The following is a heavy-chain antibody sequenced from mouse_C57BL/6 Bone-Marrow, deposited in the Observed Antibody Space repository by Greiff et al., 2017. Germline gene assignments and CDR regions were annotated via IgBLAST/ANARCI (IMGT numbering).Heavy chain of an antibody. Sequence: VQLQQSGPGLVAPSQSLSITCTVSGFSLTSYGVSRVRQPPGKGLEWLGVIWGDGSTNYHSAHISRLSISKDNSKSQVFLKLNSLQTDDTATYYCAKKGDGYPLYYYAMDYWGQGTSVTVSS. CDR1: GFSLTSYG. D-gene: IGHD2-3*01. CDR2: IWGDGST. CDR3: AKKGDGYPLYYYAMDY. J-gene: IGHJ4*01. V-gene: IGHV2-3*01.